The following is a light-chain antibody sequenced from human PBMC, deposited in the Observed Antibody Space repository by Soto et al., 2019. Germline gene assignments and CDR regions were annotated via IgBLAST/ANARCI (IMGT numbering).Light chain of an antibody. V-gene: IGLV2-14*01. J-gene: IGLJ1*01. CDR2: EVS. Sequence: QSVLTQPASVSGSPGQSITISCTGSSSDVGGYNYVSWYQQHPGKAPKLMIYEVSSRPSGVSNRFSGSKSGNTASLTISGLQAEDEADYYCSSYTSISSLDVFGTGTKVTVL. CDR1: SSDVGGYNY. CDR3: SSYTSISSLDV.